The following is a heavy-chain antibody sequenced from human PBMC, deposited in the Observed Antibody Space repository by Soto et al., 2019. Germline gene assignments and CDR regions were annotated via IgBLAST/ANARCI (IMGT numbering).Heavy chain of an antibody. CDR1: GYTFTRYD. J-gene: IGHJ5*02. CDR3: ARGGGPRITGMGDWFDL. Sequence: QVRLVQSGAEVKKPGASVKVSCKASGYTFTRYDINWVRQATGQGLEWMGWMNPNSGNTGYAQKFQGRVTMTRNTSISTAFMELSSLRSEDTAVYYCARGGGPRITGMGDWFDLWGQGTLVTVSS. V-gene: IGHV1-8*01. D-gene: IGHD1-20*01. CDR2: MNPNSGNT.